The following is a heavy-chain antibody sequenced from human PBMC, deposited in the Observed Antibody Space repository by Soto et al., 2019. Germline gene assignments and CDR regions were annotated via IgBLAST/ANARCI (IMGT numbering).Heavy chain of an antibody. CDR3: AKYTICLDRTPATM. D-gene: IGHD3-3*01. J-gene: IGHJ4*02. Sequence: EVQLLESGGGFVQPGGYLRLSWAASGFTFSSSGMSWVRQARGKGLEWVSAIAGGDTSTYYGDSVMGRFTVSRDHSKNTLFRQRSRLRAEDTAVFYCAKYTICLDRTPATMRGPGTLVTVPS. CDR2: IAGGDTST. CDR1: GFTFSSSG. V-gene: IGHV3-23*01.